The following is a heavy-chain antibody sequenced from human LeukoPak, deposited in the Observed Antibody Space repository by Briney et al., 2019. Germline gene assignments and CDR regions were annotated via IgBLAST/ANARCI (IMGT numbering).Heavy chain of an antibody. CDR2: ISAYNGYT. D-gene: IGHD2-2*01. CDR1: GYTFTNYG. CDR3: ARPLGVVVPAPAGY. J-gene: IGHJ4*02. V-gene: IGHV1-18*01. Sequence: ASVKVSCKASGYTFTNYGVSWVRQAPGQGLEWMGWISAYNGYTNYAQKFQFRVTMTTDTSTSTAYMELRSLTSDDTAVYYCARPLGVVVPAPAGYWGQGTLVTVSS.